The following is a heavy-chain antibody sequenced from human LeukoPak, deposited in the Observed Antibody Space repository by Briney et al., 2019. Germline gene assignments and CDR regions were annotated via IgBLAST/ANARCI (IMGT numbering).Heavy chain of an antibody. Sequence: GGSLRLSCAASGFTFSSYEMYWVRQAPGKGLEWVSYISSSGSTIYYADSVKGRFTISRDNAKNSLYLQMNSLRAEDTAVYYCAREDYDFWSGYSAHLHFDYWGQGTLVTVSS. CDR1: GFTFSSYE. J-gene: IGHJ4*02. CDR2: ISSSGSTI. D-gene: IGHD3-3*01. V-gene: IGHV3-48*03. CDR3: AREDYDFWSGYSAHLHFDY.